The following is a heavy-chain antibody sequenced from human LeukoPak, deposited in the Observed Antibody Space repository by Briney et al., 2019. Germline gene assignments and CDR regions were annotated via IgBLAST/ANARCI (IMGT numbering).Heavy chain of an antibody. CDR3: ARVYGDYGGYFDY. Sequence: GSLRLSCAASGFTFSSYAMSWVRQAPGKGLEWVANIKQDGSEKYYVDSVKGRFTISRDNAKNSLYLQMNSLRAEDTAVYYCARVYGDYGGYFDYWGQGTLVTVSS. CDR1: GFTFSSYA. D-gene: IGHD4-17*01. J-gene: IGHJ4*02. V-gene: IGHV3-7*01. CDR2: IKQDGSEK.